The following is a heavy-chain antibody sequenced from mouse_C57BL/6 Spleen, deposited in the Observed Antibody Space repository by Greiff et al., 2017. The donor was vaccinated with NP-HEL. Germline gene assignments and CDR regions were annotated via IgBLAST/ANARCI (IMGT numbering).Heavy chain of an antibody. CDR1: GYTFTSYW. Sequence: QVQLQQSGAELVMPGASVKLSCKASGYTFTSYWMHWVKQRPGQGLEWIGEIDPSDSYTNYNQKFKGKSTLTVDKSSSTAYMQLSSLTSEDSAVYYCARGSYGNYVGNAMDYWGQGTSVTVSS. CDR3: ARGSYGNYVGNAMDY. V-gene: IGHV1-69*01. CDR2: IDPSDSYT. D-gene: IGHD2-1*01. J-gene: IGHJ4*01.